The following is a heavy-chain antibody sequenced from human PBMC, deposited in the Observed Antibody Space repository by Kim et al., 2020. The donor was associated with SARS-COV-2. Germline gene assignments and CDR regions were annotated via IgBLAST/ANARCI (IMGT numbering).Heavy chain of an antibody. J-gene: IGHJ4*02. CDR2: INGNT. D-gene: IGHD6-19*01. CDR3: ARGPIAGRGWSFDY. Sequence: SETLSLTCAVYGGSFSGYYWSWIRQPPGKGLEWIGEINGNTNYNPSLESRVTILLDKSKNQFSLRLTSVTAADTAMYYCARGPIAGRGWSFDYWGQGTLVIVSS. CDR1: GGSFSGYY. V-gene: IGHV4-34*01.